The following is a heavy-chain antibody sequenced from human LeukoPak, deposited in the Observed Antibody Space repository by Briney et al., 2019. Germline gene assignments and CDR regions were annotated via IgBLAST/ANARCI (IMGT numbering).Heavy chain of an antibody. D-gene: IGHD3-22*01. Sequence: GGSLRLSCAASGFTFSSYAMSWVRQAPGKGLEWVSAISGSGGSTYYADSVKGRFTISRDSSKDTLYLQMNSLRAEDTAVYYCAKGWRVEYYYDSSGYYLDYWGQGTLVTVSS. CDR1: GFTFSSYA. J-gene: IGHJ4*02. V-gene: IGHV3-23*01. CDR3: AKGWRVEYYYDSSGYYLDY. CDR2: ISGSGGST.